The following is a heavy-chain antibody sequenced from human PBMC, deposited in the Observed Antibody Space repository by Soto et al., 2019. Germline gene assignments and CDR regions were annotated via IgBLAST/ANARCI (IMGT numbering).Heavy chain of an antibody. V-gene: IGHV3-49*03. J-gene: IGHJ5*02. CDR1: GFTFGDYA. Sequence: SLRLSCTASGFTFGDYAMSWFRQAPGKGLEWVGFIRSKAYGGTTEYAASVKGRFTISRDDSKSIAYLQMNSLKTEDTAVYYCTRGAYCSGGSCYSGNWFDPCGQGTLVTVSS. CDR2: IRSKAYGGTT. D-gene: IGHD2-15*01. CDR3: TRGAYCSGGSCYSGNWFDP.